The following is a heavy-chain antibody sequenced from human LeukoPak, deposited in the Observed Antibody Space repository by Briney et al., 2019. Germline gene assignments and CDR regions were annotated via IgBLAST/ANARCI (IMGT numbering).Heavy chain of an antibody. D-gene: IGHD4-17*01. V-gene: IGHV3-73*01. CDR1: GSTFSGSA. Sequence: PGGSLRLSCAASGSTFSGSAMHWVRQASGKGLEWVGRIRSKANSYATAYAASVKGRFTISRDDSKNTAYLQMNSLKTEDTAVYYCTRHGTDYGDYLYWGQGTLVTVSS. CDR2: IRSKANSYAT. J-gene: IGHJ4*02. CDR3: TRHGTDYGDYLY.